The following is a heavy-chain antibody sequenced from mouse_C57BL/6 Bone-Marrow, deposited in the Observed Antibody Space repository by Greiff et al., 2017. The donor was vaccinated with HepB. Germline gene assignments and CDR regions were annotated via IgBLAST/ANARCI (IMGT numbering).Heavy chain of an antibody. CDR1: GFTFSTSG. V-gene: IGHV5-6*01. D-gene: IGHD2-14*01. Sequence: EVKLVESGGDLVKSGGSLKLSCAASGFTFSTSGMSWVRQTPDKRLEWVASINTGGTYTYYSDSVRGRFTISKDTARNTLFLQMSSLKSEDTAIYYCARDRFDYYFDYWCQGTTLTVSS. CDR3: ARDRFDYYFDY. CDR2: INTGGTYT. J-gene: IGHJ2*01.